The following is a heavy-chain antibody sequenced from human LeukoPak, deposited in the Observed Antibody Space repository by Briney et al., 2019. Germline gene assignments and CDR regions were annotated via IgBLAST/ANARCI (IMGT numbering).Heavy chain of an antibody. CDR2: IIASVGSA. J-gene: IGHJ4*02. CDR3: AKDLTMIRGKDY. V-gene: IGHV3-23*01. D-gene: IGHD3-10*01. Sequence: PGGSLRLSCAASGVTFSSYAMSWVRQAPGRGLEWVSAIIASVGSAYYAHTVKGRVTISTDNSTSTVYMELNSLRSEDTAFYYCAKDLTMIRGKDYWGQGTLVTVSS. CDR1: GVTFSSYA.